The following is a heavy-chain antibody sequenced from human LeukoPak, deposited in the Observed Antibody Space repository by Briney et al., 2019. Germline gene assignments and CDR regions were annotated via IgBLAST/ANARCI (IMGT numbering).Heavy chain of an antibody. CDR2: INHSGST. Sequence: PSETLSLTCAVYGGSFSGYYWSWIRQPPGKGLEWIGEINHSGSTNYNPSLKGRVTISVDTSKNQFSLKLSSVTAADTAVYYCARVQRNYDILTGYYTYYFDYWGQGTLVTVSS. D-gene: IGHD3-9*01. V-gene: IGHV4-34*01. CDR3: ARVQRNYDILTGYYTYYFDY. J-gene: IGHJ4*02. CDR1: GGSFSGYY.